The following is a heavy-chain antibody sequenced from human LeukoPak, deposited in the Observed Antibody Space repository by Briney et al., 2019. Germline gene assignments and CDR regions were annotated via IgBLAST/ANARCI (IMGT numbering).Heavy chain of an antibody. J-gene: IGHJ4*02. Sequence: GESLKISCKGSGYSFTSYWIGWVRQMPGKGLEWMGIIYPGDSDTRYSPSFQGQVTISADKSISTAYLQWSSLKASDTAMYYYARPGGGAAAGTSINYWGQGTLVTVSS. CDR1: GYSFTSYW. CDR3: ARPGGGAAAGTSINY. D-gene: IGHD6-13*01. CDR2: IYPGDSDT. V-gene: IGHV5-51*01.